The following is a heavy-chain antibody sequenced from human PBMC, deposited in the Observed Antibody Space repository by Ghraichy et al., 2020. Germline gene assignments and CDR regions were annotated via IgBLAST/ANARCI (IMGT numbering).Heavy chain of an antibody. CDR2: IYYSGST. J-gene: IGHJ6*02. CDR1: GGSISSGGYY. V-gene: IGHV4-31*03. Sequence: SQTLSLTCTVSGGSISSGGYYWSWIRQHPGKGLEWIGYIYYSGSTYYNPSLKSRVTISVDTSKNQFSLKLSSVTAADTAVYYCAREQLEQGVEEYYGMDVWGQGTTVTVSS. CDR3: AREQLEQGVEEYYGMDV. D-gene: IGHD1-1*01.